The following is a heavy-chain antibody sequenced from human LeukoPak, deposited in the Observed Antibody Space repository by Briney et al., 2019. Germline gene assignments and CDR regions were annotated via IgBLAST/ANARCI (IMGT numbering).Heavy chain of an antibody. V-gene: IGHV3-66*01. CDR1: GFTVSNNY. CDR2: IYSGGNT. D-gene: IGHD7-27*01. J-gene: IGHJ4*02. Sequence: PGGSLRLSCEASGFTVSNNYMSWVRQAPGKGLEWASGIYSGGNTYYADSVKGRFTISRDNSKNTLYLQMNSLRAEDTAVYYCARDDLTGEGVDYWGQGTLVTVSS. CDR3: ARDDLTGEGVDY.